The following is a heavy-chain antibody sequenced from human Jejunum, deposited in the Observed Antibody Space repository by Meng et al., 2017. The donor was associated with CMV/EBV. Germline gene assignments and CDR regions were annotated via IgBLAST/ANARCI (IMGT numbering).Heavy chain of an antibody. V-gene: IGHV3-21*01. Sequence: CCVGYGFTLSDSVMNWVRQAPGKGLEWVSSISSSNTYIYYADSVQGRFTISRDNAKNSLYLEMNNLRADDTAIYFCAREGYERWFDPWGQGTLVTVSS. CDR3: AREGYERWFDP. CDR2: ISSSNTYI. CDR1: GFTLSDSV. D-gene: IGHD2-15*01. J-gene: IGHJ5*02.